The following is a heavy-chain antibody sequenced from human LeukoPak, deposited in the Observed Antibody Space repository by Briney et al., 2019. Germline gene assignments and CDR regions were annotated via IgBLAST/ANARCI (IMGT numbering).Heavy chain of an antibody. CDR1: GGSISSSSYY. CDR3: ARIEVTIFGVVPGGDWFDP. Sequence: KPSETLSLTCTVSGGSISSSSYYWGWIRQPPGKGLEWIGSIYYSGSTYYNPSLKSRVTISVDTSKNQFSLKLSSVTAADTAVYYCARIEVTIFGVVPGGDWFDPWGQGTLVTVSS. V-gene: IGHV4-39*01. CDR2: IYYSGST. D-gene: IGHD3-3*01. J-gene: IGHJ5*02.